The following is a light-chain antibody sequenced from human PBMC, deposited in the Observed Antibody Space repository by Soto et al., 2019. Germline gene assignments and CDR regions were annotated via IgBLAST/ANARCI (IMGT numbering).Light chain of an antibody. V-gene: IGKV3-20*01. CDR3: QQYGSSPVT. J-gene: IGKJ4*01. CDR2: GES. CDR1: QSVSSIY. Sequence: EIVLRQSPGTLSLSPGERATLSCSASQSVSSIYLAWYQQKPGQAPRLLIYGESSRATGIPDKFSGSGSGTDFTLTISRLEPEDFAVYYCQQYGSSPVTFGGGTKVDIK.